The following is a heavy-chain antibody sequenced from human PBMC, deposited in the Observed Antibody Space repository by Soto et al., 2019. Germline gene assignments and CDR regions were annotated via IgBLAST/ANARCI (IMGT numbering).Heavy chain of an antibody. Sequence: EVQLLESGGGLVQPGGSLRLSCAASGFIFSSYAMSWVRQAPGKGLEWVSAMSGSGDNAYYADSVKGRFTIARGNSKNLLTLQMKGLRAEDTAIYYCARFFAAGTRGYLDSWGQGTVVTVSS. D-gene: IGHD3-3*01. CDR1: GFIFSSYA. J-gene: IGHJ4*02. CDR2: MSGSGDNA. CDR3: ARFFAAGTRGYLDS. V-gene: IGHV3-23*01.